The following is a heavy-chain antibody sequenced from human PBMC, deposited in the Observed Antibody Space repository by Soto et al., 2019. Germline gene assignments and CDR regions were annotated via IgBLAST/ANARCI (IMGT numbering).Heavy chain of an antibody. CDR2: VYNSGST. V-gene: IGHV4-59*01. CDR1: GGSISSNY. Sequence: ETLSLTCTVSGGSISSNYWTWIRQPPGKGLEWIGYVYNSGSTNYNSSLKSRVTISEDTSKSQFSLKVNSMTAADTAVYYCARYRREAVAGYTLDNWGQGILVTVSS. CDR3: ARYRREAVAGYTLDN. J-gene: IGHJ4*02. D-gene: IGHD6-13*01.